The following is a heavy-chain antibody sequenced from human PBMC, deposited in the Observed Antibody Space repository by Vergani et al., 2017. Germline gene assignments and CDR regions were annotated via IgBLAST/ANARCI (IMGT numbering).Heavy chain of an antibody. CDR2: IRSDESRR. Sequence: QVQLVESGGGVVQPGTSLRLSCEASGFKFSQFGMHWVRQGPGKGLEWVASIRSDESRRYYGDSMEGPFTISRDNSKNTLYLQMKSLRPEDTAVYYCARDRRIYLAEKEYYYYGMDVWGQGTTVTVSS. D-gene: IGHD2/OR15-2a*01. V-gene: IGHV3-30*02. J-gene: IGHJ6*02. CDR1: GFKFSQFG. CDR3: ARDRRIYLAEKEYYYYGMDV.